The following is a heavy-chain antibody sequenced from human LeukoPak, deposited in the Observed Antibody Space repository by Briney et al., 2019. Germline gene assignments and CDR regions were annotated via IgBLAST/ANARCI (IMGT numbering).Heavy chain of an antibody. CDR2: IYYSGST. V-gene: IGHV4-59*12. D-gene: IGHD6-6*01. J-gene: IGHJ4*02. CDR3: ARGRRIAVALDY. Sequence: SETLSLTCTVSLGSLSSYLWSWIRPPPGRGLEWIGYIYYSGSTNYNPSLTSRGARSLDTSKNQFALNLSYVTAADTAVYYCARGRRIAVALDYWGQGTLVTVSS. CDR1: LGSLSSYL.